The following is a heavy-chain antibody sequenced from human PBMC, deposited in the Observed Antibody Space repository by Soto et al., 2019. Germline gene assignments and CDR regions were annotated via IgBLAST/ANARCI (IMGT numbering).Heavy chain of an antibody. J-gene: IGHJ4*02. CDR1: GYSFTSYW. D-gene: IGHD3-10*01. CDR2: IDPSDSYT. CDR3: ARQGFGPSNTFDY. V-gene: IGHV5-10-1*01. Sequence: GESLKISCKGSGYSFTSYWISRVRQMPGKGLEWMGRIDPSDSYTNYSPSFQGHVTISADKSISTAYLQWSSLKASDTAMYYCARQGFGPSNTFDYWGQGTLVTVSS.